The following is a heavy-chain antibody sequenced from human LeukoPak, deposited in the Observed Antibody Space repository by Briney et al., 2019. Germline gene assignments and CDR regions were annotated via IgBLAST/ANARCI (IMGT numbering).Heavy chain of an antibody. Sequence: PGGSLRLSCAASGFTFSNAWMSWVRQAPGKGLEWVGRIKSKTDGGTTDYAAPAKGRFTISRDDSKNTLYLQMNSLKTEDTAVYYCTTPPNDSSSWYLGRYYGMDVWGQGTTVTVSS. J-gene: IGHJ6*02. V-gene: IGHV3-15*01. D-gene: IGHD6-13*01. CDR3: TTPPNDSSSWYLGRYYGMDV. CDR2: IKSKTDGGTT. CDR1: GFTFSNAW.